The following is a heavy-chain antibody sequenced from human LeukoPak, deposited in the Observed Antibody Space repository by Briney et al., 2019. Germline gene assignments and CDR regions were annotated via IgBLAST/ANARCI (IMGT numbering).Heavy chain of an antibody. CDR3: ARDKLFGIVGARGAFDI. Sequence: GASVKVSCKASGYTFTDYYLHWVRQAPGQGLEWMGWINPNSGGTNYAQKFQGRVTMTRDTSISTAYMELSRLRSDDTAVYYCARDKLFGIVGARGAFDIWGQGTMVTVSS. D-gene: IGHD1-26*01. J-gene: IGHJ3*02. V-gene: IGHV1-2*02. CDR1: GYTFTDYY. CDR2: INPNSGGT.